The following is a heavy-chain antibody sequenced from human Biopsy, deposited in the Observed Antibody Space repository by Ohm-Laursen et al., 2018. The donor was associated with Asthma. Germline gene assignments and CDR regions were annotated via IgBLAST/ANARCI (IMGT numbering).Heavy chain of an antibody. V-gene: IGHV4-39*01. J-gene: IGHJ6*02. CDR1: SGSGGYMRRGNYY. Sequence: SDTLSLTCSLSSGSGGYMRRGNYYWGWIRQPPGKGLEWIGSIYYSGTTYYNPSLESRVTVSADTSKNLFSLKLSSVTAADTAVYYCVRGSSSWHHGPFHYYYGLDVWGQGTTATVSS. D-gene: IGHD6-13*01. CDR3: VRGSSSWHHGPFHYYYGLDV. CDR2: IYYSGTT.